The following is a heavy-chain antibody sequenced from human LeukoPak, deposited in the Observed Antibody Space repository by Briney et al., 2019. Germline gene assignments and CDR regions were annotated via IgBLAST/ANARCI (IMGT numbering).Heavy chain of an antibody. Sequence: GGSLRLSCAASGFTFSGSAMHWVRQASGKGLEWVGRIRSKANSYATAYAASVKGRFTISRDDSKNTAYLQMNSLKTEDTAVYYCTRRTRGYSYGPPYFDYWGQGTLVTASS. V-gene: IGHV3-73*01. D-gene: IGHD5-18*01. CDR3: TRRTRGYSYGPPYFDY. CDR1: GFTFSGSA. CDR2: IRSKANSYAT. J-gene: IGHJ4*02.